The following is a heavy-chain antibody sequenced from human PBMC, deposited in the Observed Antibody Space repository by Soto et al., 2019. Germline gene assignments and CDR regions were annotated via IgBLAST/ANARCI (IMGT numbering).Heavy chain of an antibody. CDR1: GFTFSSYG. Sequence: QVQLVESGGGVVQPGRSLRLSCAASGFTFSSYGMHWVRQAPGKGLEWVAVIWYDGSNKYYADSVKGRFTISRDNSKNTLYLQMNSLRAEDTAVYYCARGLLVVNHLDYWGQGTLVTVSS. J-gene: IGHJ4*02. CDR2: IWYDGSNK. CDR3: ARGLLVVNHLDY. V-gene: IGHV3-33*01. D-gene: IGHD2-2*01.